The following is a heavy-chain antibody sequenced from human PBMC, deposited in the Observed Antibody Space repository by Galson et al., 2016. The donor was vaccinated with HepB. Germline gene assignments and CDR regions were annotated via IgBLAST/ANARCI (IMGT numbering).Heavy chain of an antibody. CDR3: ARDNWDTGYEYNFDY. V-gene: IGHV3-69-1*01. CDR2: VSVISDT. CDR1: GFTFSVYT. D-gene: IGHD5-12*01. Sequence: SLRLSCAASGFTFSVYTMNWVRQAPGKGLKWVSSVSVISDTYYADSVKGRFTISRDNAKNSLYLQMNNLRADDTAVYFCARDNWDTGYEYNFDYWGQGTLVTVSS. J-gene: IGHJ4*02.